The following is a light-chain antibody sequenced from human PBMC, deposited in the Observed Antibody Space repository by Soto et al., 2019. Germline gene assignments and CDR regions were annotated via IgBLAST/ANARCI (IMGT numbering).Light chain of an antibody. CDR2: NTN. CDR1: SGSVSSSYY. CDR3: MMYMGGGIWV. V-gene: IGLV8-61*01. J-gene: IGLJ3*02. Sequence: QTVGTQEPSFSVSPGGTVALTCSLSSGSVSSSYYPSWYQQTPGQAPRTLIYNTNTRSSGVPDRFSGSILGNKAALTITGAQADDESDYYCMMYMGGGIWVFGGGTKVTV.